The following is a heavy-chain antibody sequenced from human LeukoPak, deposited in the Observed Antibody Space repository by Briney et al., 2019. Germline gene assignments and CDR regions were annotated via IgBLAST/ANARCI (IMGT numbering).Heavy chain of an antibody. D-gene: IGHD2/OR15-2a*01. CDR2: ISGSGGST. Sequence: PGGSLRLACAASGFTFSSYAMSWVRQAPGKGLEWVSAISGSGGSTYYADSVKGRFTISRDNSKNTLYLQMNSLRAEDTAVYYCAKELQARSQYYYFDYWGQGTLVTVSS. CDR3: AKELQARSQYYYFDY. V-gene: IGHV3-23*01. CDR1: GFTFSSYA. J-gene: IGHJ4*02.